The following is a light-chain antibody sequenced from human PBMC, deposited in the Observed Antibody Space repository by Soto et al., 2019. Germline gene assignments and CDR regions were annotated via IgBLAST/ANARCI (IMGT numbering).Light chain of an antibody. CDR1: SSNIGAGYD. CDR2: GNS. V-gene: IGLV1-40*01. CDR3: QSYDSSLSGSV. J-gene: IGLJ3*02. Sequence: QSVLTQPPSVSGSPGQRVTLSCTGSSSNIGAGYDVHWYQQLPGTAPKLLIYGNSNRPSGVPDRFSGSKSGTSASLAITGLQAEDEADYYAQSYDSSLSGSVFGGGTKLTVL.